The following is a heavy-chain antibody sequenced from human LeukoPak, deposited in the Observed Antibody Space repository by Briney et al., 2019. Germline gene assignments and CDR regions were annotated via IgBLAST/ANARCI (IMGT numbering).Heavy chain of an antibody. V-gene: IGHV1-18*01. J-gene: IGHJ5*02. CDR3: ARDVYIVGAAKGDWFDP. D-gene: IGHD1-26*01. CDR2: ISAYNADT. Sequence: GSVKVSCKASGYSFTNYGINWVRQAPGQGLEWMGWISAYNADTNYAQNLQGRVTMTTDTSTSTAYMELRSLRSDDTAVYYCARDVYIVGAAKGDWFDPWGQGTLVTVSS. CDR1: GYSFTNYG.